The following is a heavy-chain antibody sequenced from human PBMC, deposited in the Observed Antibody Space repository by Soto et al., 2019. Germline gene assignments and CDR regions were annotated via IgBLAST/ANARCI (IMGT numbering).Heavy chain of an antibody. V-gene: IGHV3-33*01. CDR3: ARDHDRYYYDSSGYDY. CDR2: IWYDGSNK. D-gene: IGHD3-22*01. J-gene: IGHJ4*02. Sequence: QVQLVESGGGVVQPGRSLRLSCAASGFTFSSYGMHWVRQAPGKGLEWVAVIWYDGSNKYYADSVKGRFTISRDNSKNTLYLQMNSLRAEDTAVYYCARDHDRYYYDSSGYDYWSQGTLVTVSS. CDR1: GFTFSSYG.